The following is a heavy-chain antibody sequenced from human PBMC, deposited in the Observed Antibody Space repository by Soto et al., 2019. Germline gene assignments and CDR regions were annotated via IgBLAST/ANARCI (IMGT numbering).Heavy chain of an antibody. D-gene: IGHD6-25*01. CDR3: AKDMTVTAAGTKGFDY. V-gene: IGHV3-9*01. CDR2: ISWNSGSI. CDR1: GFTFDEYA. Sequence: GGSLRLSCAASGFTFDEYAMNWVRQPPGKGLEWVSGISWNSGSIGYADSVKGRFTISRDNAKNSLCLQMNSLRAEDTAFYYCAKDMTVTAAGTKGFDYWGQGTLVTVSS. J-gene: IGHJ4*02.